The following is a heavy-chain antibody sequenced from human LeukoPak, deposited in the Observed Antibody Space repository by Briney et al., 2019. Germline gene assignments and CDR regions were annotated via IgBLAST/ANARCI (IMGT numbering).Heavy chain of an antibody. Sequence: SETLSLTCAVYGGSFSGYYWSWIRQPPGKGLEWIGEINHSGSTNYNPSLKSRVTISVDTSKNQFSLKLSSVTAADTAVYYCARGRWCGDCFPPTDYYGMDVWGQGTTVTVSS. V-gene: IGHV4-34*01. CDR2: INHSGST. D-gene: IGHD2-21*02. CDR3: ARGRWCGDCFPPTDYYGMDV. J-gene: IGHJ6*02. CDR1: GGSFSGYY.